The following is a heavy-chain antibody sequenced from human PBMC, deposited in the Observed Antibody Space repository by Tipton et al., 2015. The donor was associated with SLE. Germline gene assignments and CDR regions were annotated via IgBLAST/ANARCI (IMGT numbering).Heavy chain of an antibody. V-gene: IGHV4-39*07. D-gene: IGHD2-21*02. Sequence: TLSLTCTVSGGSISGSNYYWDWIRQPPGKGPEWIGSVYYSGTTYYNPSLKSRVTISGDTSRNQISLHLRSVTAADTAVYFCARGVKTADYWGQGALVTVSS. CDR3: ARGVKTADY. J-gene: IGHJ4*02. CDR1: GGSISGSNYY. CDR2: VYYSGTT.